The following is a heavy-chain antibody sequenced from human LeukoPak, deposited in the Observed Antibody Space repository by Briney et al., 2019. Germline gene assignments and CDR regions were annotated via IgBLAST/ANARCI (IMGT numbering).Heavy chain of an antibody. Sequence: GGSLRLSCAASEFTFSSYAMSWVRQAPGKGLEWVASINHNGNVNYYVDSVKGRFTISRDNAKNSLYLQMSNLRAEDTAVYFCARGGGLDVWGQGATVTVSS. D-gene: IGHD3-16*01. CDR2: INHNGNVN. CDR3: ARGGGLDV. CDR1: EFTFSSYA. V-gene: IGHV3-7*03. J-gene: IGHJ6*02.